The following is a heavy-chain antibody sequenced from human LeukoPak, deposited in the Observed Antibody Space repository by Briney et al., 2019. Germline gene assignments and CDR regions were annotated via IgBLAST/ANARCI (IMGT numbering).Heavy chain of an antibody. CDR1: GFTFSSYS. CDR2: ISSISSYI. CDR3: AREAPQYYYDSSGSHAFDI. D-gene: IGHD3-22*01. V-gene: IGHV3-21*01. J-gene: IGHJ3*02. Sequence: PGGSLRLSCAASGFTFSSYSVNWVRQAPGKGLEWVSSISSISSYIYYADSVKGRFTISRDNAKNSLYLQMNSLRAEDTAVYYCAREAPQYYYDSSGSHAFDIWGQGTMVTVSS.